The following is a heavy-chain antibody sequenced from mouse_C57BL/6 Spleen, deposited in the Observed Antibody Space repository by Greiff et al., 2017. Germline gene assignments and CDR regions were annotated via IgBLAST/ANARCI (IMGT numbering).Heavy chain of an antibody. CDR1: GFTFSDYY. Sequence: EVMLVESEGGLVQPGSSMKLSCTASGFTFSDYYMAWVRQVPEKGLEWVANINYDGSSTYYLASLKSRFIISRDNAKNILYLQMSSLKSEDTATYYCAREGVYYYGSSYVDYFDYWGQGTTLTVSS. V-gene: IGHV5-16*01. D-gene: IGHD1-1*01. J-gene: IGHJ2*01. CDR3: AREGVYYYGSSYVDYFDY. CDR2: INYDGSST.